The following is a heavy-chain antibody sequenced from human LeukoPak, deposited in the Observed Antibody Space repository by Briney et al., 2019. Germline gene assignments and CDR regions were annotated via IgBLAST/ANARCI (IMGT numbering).Heavy chain of an antibody. V-gene: IGHV3-33*01. CDR2: VWYDGTDK. Sequence: AGSLRLSCAASAFNSSNYGMHWVRQAPGKGLEWVAVVWYDGTDKYYADSVKGRFTISRDNSKNTLYLQMNRLRAEDTAVYYCARDRVGYCASTRCFTIDHWGQGALVTVSS. CDR1: AFNSSNYG. CDR3: ARDRVGYCASTRCFTIDH. J-gene: IGHJ4*02. D-gene: IGHD2-2*01.